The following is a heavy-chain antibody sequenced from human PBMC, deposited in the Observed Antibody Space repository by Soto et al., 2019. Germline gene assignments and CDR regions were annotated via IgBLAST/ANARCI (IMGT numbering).Heavy chain of an antibody. V-gene: IGHV3-66*01. D-gene: IGHD5-12*01. Sequence: EVQLVESGGGLVQPGGSLRLSCAASGFTVSSNYMSWVRQAPGKGLEWVSVIYSGGSTYYADSVKGRFTISRDNSKNTLYLQMNSLRAEDTAVYYCASAGSLYGGYTSDYWGQGTLVTVSS. CDR3: ASAGSLYGGYTSDY. J-gene: IGHJ4*02. CDR2: IYSGGST. CDR1: GFTVSSNY.